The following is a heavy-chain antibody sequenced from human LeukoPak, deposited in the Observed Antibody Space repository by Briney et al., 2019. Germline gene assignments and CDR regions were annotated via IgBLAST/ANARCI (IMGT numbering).Heavy chain of an antibody. J-gene: IGHJ4*02. V-gene: IGHV4-39*01. D-gene: IGHD1-7*01. CDR2: FYYGGNP. CDR1: ADSITTTTAY. Sequence: KPSETLSLTCAVAADSITTTTAYWGWIRQSPGKGLEWVGSFYYGGNPYYNPSLKSRVTISVDTSKNQFSLKLTSVTSADTAVYYCTIHQNYQPHDYWGPGTLVTVSS. CDR3: TIHQNYQPHDY.